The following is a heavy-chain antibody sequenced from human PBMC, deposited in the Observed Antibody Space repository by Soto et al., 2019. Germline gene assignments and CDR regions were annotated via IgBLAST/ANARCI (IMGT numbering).Heavy chain of an antibody. Sequence: QLVQSGGEVKQPGASVKVSCKAPRDTFTSYYINWVRQAPGQGLEWMGVINPHGGSTAYAQKFKGRVALARDTSASPVYMEVSSLTSEDTAMYYCGRSSGGNFGIIIEGTNWFAPWGQGTLVTVSS. J-gene: IGHJ5*02. V-gene: IGHV1-46*01. CDR1: RDTFTSYY. D-gene: IGHD1-26*01. CDR2: INPHGGST. CDR3: GRSSGGNFGIIIEGTNWFAP.